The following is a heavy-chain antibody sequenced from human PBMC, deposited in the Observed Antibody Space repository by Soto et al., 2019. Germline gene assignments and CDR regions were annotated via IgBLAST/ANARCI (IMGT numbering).Heavy chain of an antibody. CDR1: GGTFSSYT. V-gene: IGHV1-69*02. D-gene: IGHD1-1*01. CDR3: ARARLSVTTGWFDP. Sequence: QVQLVQSGAEVKKPGSSVKVSCKASGGTFSSYTISWVRQAPGQGLEWMGRIIPILGIANYAQKFQGRVTITADKSTSTAYMELSCLRSEDTAVYYCARARLSVTTGWFDPWGQGTLVTVSS. CDR2: IIPILGIA. J-gene: IGHJ5*02.